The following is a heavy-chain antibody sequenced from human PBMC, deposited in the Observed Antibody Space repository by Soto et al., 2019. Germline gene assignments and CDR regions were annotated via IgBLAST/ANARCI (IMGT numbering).Heavy chain of an antibody. CDR1: GGTFSSYA. CDR3: ARGDYSNYPIYFYYGMDV. J-gene: IGHJ6*02. Sequence: SVNVSCKASGGTFSSYAISWVRQAPGQGLEWMGGIIPIFGTANYAQKFQGRVTITADESTSTAYMELSSLRSEDTAVYYCARGDYSNYPIYFYYGMDVWGQGTTVTVS. V-gene: IGHV1-69*13. CDR2: IIPIFGTA. D-gene: IGHD4-4*01.